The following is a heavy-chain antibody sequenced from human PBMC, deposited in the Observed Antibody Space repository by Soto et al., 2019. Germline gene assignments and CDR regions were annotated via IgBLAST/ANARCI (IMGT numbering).Heavy chain of an antibody. J-gene: IGHJ4*02. D-gene: IGHD1-26*01. CDR3: ARQLSGSYTGFDY. CDR1: GGSISSSSYY. CDR2: IYYSGST. Sequence: SETLSLTCTVSGGSISSSSYYWGWIRQPPGKGLEWIGSIYYSGSTYYNPSLKSRVTISVDTSKNQFSLKLSSVTAADTAVYYCARQLSGSYTGFDYWGQGTLVTVSS. V-gene: IGHV4-39*01.